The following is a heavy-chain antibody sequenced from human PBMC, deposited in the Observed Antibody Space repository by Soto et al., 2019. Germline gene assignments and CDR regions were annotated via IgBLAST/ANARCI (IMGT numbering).Heavy chain of an antibody. J-gene: IGHJ4*02. CDR2: ISHDGNKA. D-gene: IGHD1-26*01. Sequence: PGGSLRLSCAASGFTFRSHAMHWVRQAPGKGLEWLAFISHDGNKAYYADSVRGRFTISRDNSRSTLSLQLDSLRPEDTALYFCARDWATGGTYPAIDDWGQGTLVTVSS. CDR3: ARDWATGGTYPAIDD. CDR1: GFTFRSHA. V-gene: IGHV3-30-3*01.